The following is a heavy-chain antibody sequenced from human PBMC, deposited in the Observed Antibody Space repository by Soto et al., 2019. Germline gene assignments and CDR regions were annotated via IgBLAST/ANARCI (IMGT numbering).Heavy chain of an antibody. Sequence: SVKVSCKASGGTFSSYAISWVRQAPGQGLEWMGGIIPIFGTANYAQKFQGRVTITADESTSTAYMELSSLRSEDTAVYYCARERPAATIHGIYGMDVWGQGTTVTVSS. CDR1: GGTFSSYA. CDR2: IIPIFGTA. J-gene: IGHJ6*02. D-gene: IGHD2-2*01. V-gene: IGHV1-69*13. CDR3: ARERPAATIHGIYGMDV.